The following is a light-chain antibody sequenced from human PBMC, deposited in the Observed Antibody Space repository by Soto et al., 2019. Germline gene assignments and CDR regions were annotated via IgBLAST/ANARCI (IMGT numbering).Light chain of an antibody. CDR2: DAS. V-gene: IGKV1-5*01. CDR1: QSISRW. CDR3: QQYNGYSTWT. J-gene: IGKJ1*01. Sequence: DIPMTQSPSTLSASVGGRVTITCRASQSISRWLAWYQQKPGKAPKVLIWDASSLQRGVPSRFSGSGSGTEFTLTISSLQPDDFATYYCQQYNGYSTWTFGQGTKVEIK.